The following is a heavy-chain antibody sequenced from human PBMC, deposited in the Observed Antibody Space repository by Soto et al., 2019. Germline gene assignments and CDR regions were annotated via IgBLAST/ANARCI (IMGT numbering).Heavy chain of an antibody. CDR1: GFTFINVA. D-gene: IGHD3-3*01. CDR3: AKVLDPDFWGPSHGWFDS. V-gene: IGHV3-23*04. J-gene: IGHJ5*01. Sequence: EVQLVESGGGLVHPEGSLRLSCAASGFTFINVAMTWVRQAPGKGLEWVSAISGNGISTYYADSVKGRFTISRDNSKDTVHLQMHSLRADDTAVYYCAKVLDPDFWGPSHGWFDSWGQGVLVTVSS. CDR2: ISGNGIST.